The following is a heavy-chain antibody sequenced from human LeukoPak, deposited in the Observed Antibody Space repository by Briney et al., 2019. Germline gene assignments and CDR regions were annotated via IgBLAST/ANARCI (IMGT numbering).Heavy chain of an antibody. D-gene: IGHD4-17*01. CDR1: GFTFSTYA. V-gene: IGHV3-23*01. CDR2: ISGSGGST. CDR3: AKAALRATPLPFDY. J-gene: IGHJ4*02. Sequence: PGGSLRLSCAASGFTFSTYAMNWARQAPGKGLEWVSAISGSGGSTYYADSVKGRFTISRDNSKNTLYLQMHSLRAEDTAVYYCAKAALRATPLPFDYWGQGTLVTVSS.